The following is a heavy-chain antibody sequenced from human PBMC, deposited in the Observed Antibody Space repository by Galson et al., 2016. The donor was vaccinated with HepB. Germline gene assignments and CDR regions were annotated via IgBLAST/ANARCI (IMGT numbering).Heavy chain of an antibody. V-gene: IGHV4-61*08. CDR2: IYYTRTT. D-gene: IGHD5-24*01. Sequence: SETLSLTCTVSGVSVSSAGYFWSWIRQPPGKGLEYIGYIYYTRTTNYNPSLKSRVTISIHTSKNQFSLKVTSVTAADTAVYYCARVHRNGYNEFDYWGHGTLVTVSS. J-gene: IGHJ4*01. CDR3: ARVHRNGYNEFDY. CDR1: GVSVSSAGYF.